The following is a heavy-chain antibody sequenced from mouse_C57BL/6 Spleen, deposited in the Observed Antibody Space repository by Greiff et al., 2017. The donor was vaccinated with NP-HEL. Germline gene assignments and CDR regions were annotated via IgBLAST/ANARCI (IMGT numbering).Heavy chain of an antibody. Sequence: EVKLMESGPGMVKPSQSLSLTCTVTGYSITSGYDWHWIRHFPGNKLEWMGYISYSGSTNYNPSLKSRISITHDTSKNHFFLKLNSVTTEDTATYYCARGETAQATLFAYWGQGTLVTVSA. V-gene: IGHV3-1*01. D-gene: IGHD3-2*02. J-gene: IGHJ3*01. CDR1: GYSITSGYD. CDR3: ARGETAQATLFAY. CDR2: ISYSGST.